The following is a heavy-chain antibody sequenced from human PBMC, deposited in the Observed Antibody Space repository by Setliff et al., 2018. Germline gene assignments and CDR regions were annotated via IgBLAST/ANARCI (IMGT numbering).Heavy chain of an antibody. J-gene: IGHJ4*02. D-gene: IGHD2-15*01. CDR3: IVNMVRPVTGLDS. CDR1: GHSLTSNH. CDR2: INPNDGYT. V-gene: IGHV1-46*01. Sequence: ASVKVSCKASGHSLTSNHFHWGRQAPGKGLEWMGTINPNDGYTIYAPAFQGRVAMTTDTSTGTAYMVLSGLTSADTAIYYCIVNMVRPVTGLDSWGPGTLVTVSS.